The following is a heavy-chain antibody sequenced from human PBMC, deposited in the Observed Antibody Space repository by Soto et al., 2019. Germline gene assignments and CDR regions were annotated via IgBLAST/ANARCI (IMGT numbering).Heavy chain of an antibody. V-gene: IGHV1-58*02. CDR1: GFTFTSSA. CDR3: APPPGLGPHY. CDR2: IVVGSGNT. J-gene: IGHJ4*02. Sequence: QMQLVQSGPEVKKPGTSVKVSCKASGFTFTSSAMQWVRQARGQSLEWIGWIVVGSGNTNYAQKFQESVTITRDMSTSTAYMELSSLRSEVTAVYYCAPPPGLGPHYWLQGTLVTVSS.